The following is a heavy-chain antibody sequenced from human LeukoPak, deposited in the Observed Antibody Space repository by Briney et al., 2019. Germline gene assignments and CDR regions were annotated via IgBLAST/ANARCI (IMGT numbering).Heavy chain of an antibody. CDR3: ARDLAGLRVTVTGNY. CDR2: ISYDGSNK. CDR1: GFTFSSYG. Sequence: GGSLRLSCAASGFTFSSYGMSWVRQAPGKGLEWVAVISYDGSNKYYADSVKGRFTISRDNSRNTLYLQMNSLRAEDTAVYYCARDLAGLRVTVTGNYWGQGTLVTVSS. D-gene: IGHD4-17*01. J-gene: IGHJ4*02. V-gene: IGHV3-30*03.